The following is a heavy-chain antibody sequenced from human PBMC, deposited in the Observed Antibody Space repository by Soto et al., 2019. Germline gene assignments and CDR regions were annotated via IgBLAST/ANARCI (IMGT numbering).Heavy chain of an antibody. CDR3: TIMGLGTFQY. J-gene: IGHJ4*02. Sequence: EVQLVESGGGLVKDGGALRLSCTVSGITFSNAWMAWVRQAPGKGLEWVGRIQKKADGWATEYAASVKGRLSISRDDSKNTLYLQMDSLKTEDSAVYYCTIMGLGTFQYWGQGTLLTVSS. CDR1: GITFSNAW. CDR2: IQKKADGWAT. V-gene: IGHV3-15*01. D-gene: IGHD1-26*01.